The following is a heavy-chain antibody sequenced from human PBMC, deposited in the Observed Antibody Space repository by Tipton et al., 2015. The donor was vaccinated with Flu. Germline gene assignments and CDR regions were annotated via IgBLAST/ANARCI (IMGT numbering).Heavy chain of an antibody. Sequence: TLSLTCTVSGGSISSYYWSWILQPAGKGLEWIGRIYSRGSTNYNPSLKSRVTMSVETSKNQFSLKLSSVTAADTAVYYCARGSGSGTYVIFDYWGQGTLVTVSS. CDR1: GGSISSYY. V-gene: IGHV4-4*07. CDR2: IYSRGST. CDR3: ARGSGSGTYVIFDY. J-gene: IGHJ4*02. D-gene: IGHD3-10*01.